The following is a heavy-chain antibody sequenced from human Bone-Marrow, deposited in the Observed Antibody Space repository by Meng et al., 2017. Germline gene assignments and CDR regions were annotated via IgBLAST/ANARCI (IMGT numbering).Heavy chain of an antibody. Sequence: LQRVASGGGVVPPGRSLRLSCAASGFTFRCYAMHWFRQATGKGLEWVAVISYDGSNKYYADSVKGRFTISRDNSKNTLYLKMNSLRAEDTAVYYCARVHFDYWGQGTLVTVSS. J-gene: IGHJ4*02. V-gene: IGHV3-30*01. CDR2: ISYDGSNK. CDR1: GFTFRCYA. CDR3: ARVHFDY.